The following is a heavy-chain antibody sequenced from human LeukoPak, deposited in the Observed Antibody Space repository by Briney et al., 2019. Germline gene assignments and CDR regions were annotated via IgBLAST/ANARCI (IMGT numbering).Heavy chain of an antibody. Sequence: GGSLRLSCAASGFTVSSNYMSWVRQAPGKGLEWVSVIYSGGSTYYADSVKGRFTISRDNSKNTLYLQMNSLRAEDTAVYYCARGGSGAAKGIAAAGTIDYWGQGTLVTVSS. J-gene: IGHJ4*02. CDR3: ARGGSGAAKGIAAAGTIDY. D-gene: IGHD6-13*01. CDR2: IYSGGST. CDR1: GFTVSSNY. V-gene: IGHV3-53*01.